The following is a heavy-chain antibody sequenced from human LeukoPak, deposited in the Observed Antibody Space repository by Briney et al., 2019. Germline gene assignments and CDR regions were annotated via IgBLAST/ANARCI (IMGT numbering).Heavy chain of an antibody. J-gene: IGHJ4*02. D-gene: IGHD4-17*01. CDR2: ISSSSSYI. CDR3: ARDYYGDYNFDY. V-gene: IGHV3-21*01. CDR1: GFTFTSYS. Sequence: GGSLRLSCAASGFTFTSYSMNWVRQAPGKGLEWVSSISSSSSYIYYADSVKGRFTISRDNAKNSLYLQMNSLRAEDTAVYYCARDYYGDYNFDYWGQGTLVTVSS.